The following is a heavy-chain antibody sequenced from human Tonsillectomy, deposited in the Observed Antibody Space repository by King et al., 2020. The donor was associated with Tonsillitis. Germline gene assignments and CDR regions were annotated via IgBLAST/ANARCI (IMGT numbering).Heavy chain of an antibody. Sequence: VQLVESGGGLVKPGGSLRLSCAASGFTFSSYSMNWVRQAPGKGLEWVSSIGSSSGYIYYADSVKGRFTISRDNAKNSLYLQMNSLRAADTAVYYCARDDCSGSYYNSQYYYYGIDVWGQGTTVTVSS. CDR2: IGSSSGYI. D-gene: IGHD3-10*02. CDR3: ARDDCSGSYYNSQYYYYGIDV. V-gene: IGHV3-21*01. J-gene: IGHJ6*02. CDR1: GFTFSSYS.